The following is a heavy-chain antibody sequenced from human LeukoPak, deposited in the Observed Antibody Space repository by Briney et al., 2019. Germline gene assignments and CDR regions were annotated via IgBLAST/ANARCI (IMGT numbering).Heavy chain of an antibody. CDR1: GGSISSGGFY. CDR2: IYYSGSA. CDR3: ARVNYGSATKEDY. V-gene: IGHV4-31*03. Sequence: PSETLSLTCTVSGGSISSGGFYWSWIRQHPGKGLEWIGYIYYSGSAYYNPSLKSRVTISVDTSENQFSLKLSSVTAADTAVYYCARVNYGSATKEDYWGQGTLVTVSS. J-gene: IGHJ4*02. D-gene: IGHD3-10*01.